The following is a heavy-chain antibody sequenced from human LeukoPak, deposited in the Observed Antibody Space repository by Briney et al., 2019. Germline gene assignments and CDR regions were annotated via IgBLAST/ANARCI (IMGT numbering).Heavy chain of an antibody. V-gene: IGHV4-59*02. D-gene: IGHD5-12*01. CDR1: GGFVSSYY. Sequence: SETLSLSCTVCGGFVSSYYWSGMRHPPPRGLVWIGYIYYSGITNYNPSLKSRVTISVDTPKNQFSLKLSSVTAAETAVYYCAREGRYRYGCNEYHSYMDIWGKGTTVTVSS. J-gene: IGHJ6*03. CDR2: IYYSGIT. CDR3: AREGRYRYGCNEYHSYMDI.